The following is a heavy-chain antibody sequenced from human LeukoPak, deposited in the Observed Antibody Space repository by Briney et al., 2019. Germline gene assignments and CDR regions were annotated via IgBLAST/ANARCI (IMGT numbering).Heavy chain of an antibody. CDR3: VRVGYGSKWQMDY. V-gene: IGHV3-11*01. J-gene: IGHJ4*02. D-gene: IGHD6-13*01. CDR2: ISTSGSTT. CDR1: GFTFSDHY. Sequence: PGGSLRLSCAASGFTFSDHYMSWIRQAPGKGLEWVSYISTSGSTTYHADSVKGRFTISRDNAKKSLSLQMNTLRVDDTAVYYCVRVGYGSKWQMDYWSQGTLVTVSS.